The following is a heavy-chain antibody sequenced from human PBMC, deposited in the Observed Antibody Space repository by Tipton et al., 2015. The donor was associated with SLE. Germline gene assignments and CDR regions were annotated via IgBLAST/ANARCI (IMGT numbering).Heavy chain of an antibody. V-gene: IGHV1-18*01. J-gene: IGHJ4*02. D-gene: IGHD3-3*01. Sequence: QSGAEVKKPGASVKVSCKASGYTFTSYNYNWVRQATGQGLEWMGWMNPNNGNTNYAQKLQGRLTMTTDTSTTTAYMELRSLRSDDTAVYYCARDFNIWSGFSVDSWGQGALVTVSS. CDR1: GYTFTSYN. CDR2: MNPNNGNT. CDR3: ARDFNIWSGFSVDS.